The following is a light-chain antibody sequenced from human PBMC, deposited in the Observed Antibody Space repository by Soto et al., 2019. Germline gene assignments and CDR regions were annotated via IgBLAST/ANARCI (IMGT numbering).Light chain of an antibody. Sequence: EIVLTQSPGPLSFSPGERATLSCRASQSVSSYLAWYQQKPGQAPRLLIYDASKRATGFPARFSGSGSGTDFTLTISRLEPEDVAVYYCQQYGSSSWTLGQGTKVDIK. CDR2: DAS. J-gene: IGKJ1*01. CDR3: QQYGSSSWT. CDR1: QSVSSY. V-gene: IGKV3-20*01.